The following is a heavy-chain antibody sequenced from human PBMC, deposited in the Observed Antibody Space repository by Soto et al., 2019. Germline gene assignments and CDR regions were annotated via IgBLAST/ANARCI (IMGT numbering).Heavy chain of an antibody. CDR3: PKDIQGQIIACLVY. V-gene: IGHV3-9*01. Sequence: GGSLRLSCAASGFTFDDYAMHWVRQVPGRGLGWLSSISWSTGSIGYADSVEGRFTISRDNAKNSLYLQMNSLRSEDTALYYCPKDIQGQIIACLVYWGPGTLDTVSS. CDR2: ISWSTGSI. D-gene: IGHD3-9*01. CDR1: GFTFDDYA. J-gene: IGHJ4*02.